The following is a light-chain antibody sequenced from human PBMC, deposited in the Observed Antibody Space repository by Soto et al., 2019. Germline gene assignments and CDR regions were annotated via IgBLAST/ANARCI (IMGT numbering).Light chain of an antibody. Sequence: DIQMTQSPSTLSASVGDRVTITCRASQSISSWLAWYQQKPGKAPKLLIYKASSLESVVPSRFSGSGSGTEFILTISSLLPDDFATYYCQQYNSYSQTFGQGTKVDIK. CDR2: KAS. V-gene: IGKV1-5*03. J-gene: IGKJ1*01. CDR1: QSISSW. CDR3: QQYNSYSQT.